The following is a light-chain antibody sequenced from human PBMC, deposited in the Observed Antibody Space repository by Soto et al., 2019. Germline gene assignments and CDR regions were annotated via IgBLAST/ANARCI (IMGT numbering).Light chain of an antibody. Sequence: EIVMTQSPATLSVSPGERATLSCRASESVSSNLAWYQQQPGQAPRLLIYGASTRATGIPARFSGSGSGTDFTLTISSLQSEDFAVYYCQQYDKWPITFGQGTRLEIK. V-gene: IGKV3-15*01. CDR1: ESVSSN. CDR3: QQYDKWPIT. J-gene: IGKJ5*01. CDR2: GAS.